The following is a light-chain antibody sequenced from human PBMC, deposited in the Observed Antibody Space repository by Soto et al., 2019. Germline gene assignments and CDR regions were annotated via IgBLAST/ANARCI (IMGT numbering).Light chain of an antibody. Sequence: DIQLTQSPSTLSASVGDRVTLTCRASQSISSWLAWYQQKPGKAPKLLIYDASSLESGVPSRFSGSGSGTEFTLTISSLQPDDFATYYCQQYNSYQTFGQGTKVDIK. CDR3: QQYNSYQT. CDR2: DAS. J-gene: IGKJ1*01. CDR1: QSISSW. V-gene: IGKV1-5*01.